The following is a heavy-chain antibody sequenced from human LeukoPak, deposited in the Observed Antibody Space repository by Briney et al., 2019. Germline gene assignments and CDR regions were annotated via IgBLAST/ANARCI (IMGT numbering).Heavy chain of an antibody. J-gene: IGHJ4*02. CDR1: GGSISSYY. CDR2: IYYSGST. Sequence: SETLSLTCTVSGGSISSYYWSWIRQPPGKGLEWIGYIYYSGSTNYNPSLKSRVTISVDTSKNQFSLKLSSVTAADTAVYYCASVAAGDSGSYYYYFDYWGQGTLVTVSS. V-gene: IGHV4-59*01. CDR3: ASVAAGDSGSYYYYFDY. D-gene: IGHD1-26*01.